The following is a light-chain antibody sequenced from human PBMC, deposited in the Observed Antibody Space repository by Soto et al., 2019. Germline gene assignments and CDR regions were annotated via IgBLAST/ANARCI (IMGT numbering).Light chain of an antibody. CDR1: QSVSSY. CDR2: DAS. CDR3: QQRSNWPPSLT. J-gene: IGKJ4*01. V-gene: IGKV3-11*01. Sequence: EFVLTQSPGTLSLSPGERATLSCRARQSVSSYLAWYQQKPGQAPRLLIYDASNRATGIPARFSGSGSGTDFTLTISSLEPEDFAVYYCQQRSNWPPSLTFGGGTKVDIK.